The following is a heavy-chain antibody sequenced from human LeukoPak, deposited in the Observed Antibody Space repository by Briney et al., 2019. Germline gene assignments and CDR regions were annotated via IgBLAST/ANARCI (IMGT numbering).Heavy chain of an antibody. Sequence: GGSLRLSCAASGFTVSSNYMTWVRQAPGKGLEWVSFIYSSGITQYADSVKGRFTISRDNSKNTLYLQMNSLRAEDTAVYYCAKSCGRDCYALDIWGQGTMVTVSS. J-gene: IGHJ3*02. CDR1: GFTVSSNY. CDR2: IYSSGIT. V-gene: IGHV3-66*01. D-gene: IGHD2-21*02. CDR3: AKSCGRDCYALDI.